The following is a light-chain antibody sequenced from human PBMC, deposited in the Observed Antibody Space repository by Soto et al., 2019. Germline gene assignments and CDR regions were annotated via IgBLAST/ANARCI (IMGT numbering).Light chain of an antibody. Sequence: QSVLTQPPSVSLAPGQRVTISCSGSSSNIGAGNAVHWYQHLPGTAPKLLMYGNNNRPSGVPDRFSGSKSGTSASLAITGLQAEDEADYYCQSYDSSLSGTVFGTGTKVTVL. CDR1: SSNIGAGNA. CDR2: GNN. J-gene: IGLJ1*01. CDR3: QSYDSSLSGTV. V-gene: IGLV1-40*01.